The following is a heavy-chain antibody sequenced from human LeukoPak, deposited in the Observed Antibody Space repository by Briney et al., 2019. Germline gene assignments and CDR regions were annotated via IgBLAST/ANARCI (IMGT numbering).Heavy chain of an antibody. V-gene: IGHV3-23*01. J-gene: IGHJ4*02. CDR2: ISGSGGST. D-gene: IGHD2-15*01. Sequence: AGGSLRLSCAASGFTFSSYAMSWVRQAPGKGLEWVSAISGSGGSTYYADSVKGRFTISRDNSKNTLYLQMNSLRAEDTAVYYCAHFCGGGSCYYFDYWGQGTLVTVSS. CDR3: AHFCGGGSCYYFDY. CDR1: GFTFSSYA.